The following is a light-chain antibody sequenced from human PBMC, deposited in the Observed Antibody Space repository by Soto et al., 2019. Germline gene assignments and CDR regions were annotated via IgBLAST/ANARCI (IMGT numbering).Light chain of an antibody. CDR1: QSLVYSDGNTY. Sequence: DVVMTQSPLSLPVTLGQPASISCRSSQSLVYSDGNTYLNWFHQRPGQSPRRLIYRVSSRYSGVPDRFSGSGSGTDFTRKISRVEAGDVGVDYCMQGALRPNTFGQGTKLQIK. J-gene: IGKJ2*01. V-gene: IGKV2-30*01. CDR3: MQGALRPNT. CDR2: RVS.